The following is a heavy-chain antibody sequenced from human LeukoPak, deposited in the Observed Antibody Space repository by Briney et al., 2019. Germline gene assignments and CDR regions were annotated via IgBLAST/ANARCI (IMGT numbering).Heavy chain of an antibody. Sequence: ASVKVSCKASGYTFTGYYMHWVRQAPGQGLEWMGWINPNSGGTNCAQKFQGRVTMTRDTSISTAYMELSRLRSDDTAVYYCARVGCSGGSCYLYYFDYWGQGTLVTVSS. CDR3: ARVGCSGGSCYLYYFDY. J-gene: IGHJ4*02. D-gene: IGHD2-15*01. CDR2: INPNSGGT. CDR1: GYTFTGYY. V-gene: IGHV1-2*02.